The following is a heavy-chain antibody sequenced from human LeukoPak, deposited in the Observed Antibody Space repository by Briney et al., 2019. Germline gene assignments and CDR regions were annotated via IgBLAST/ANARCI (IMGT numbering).Heavy chain of an antibody. J-gene: IGHJ4*02. V-gene: IGHV3-7*01. D-gene: IGHD3-16*01. CDR2: IKHDGIEK. CDR1: GFPFDRYW. Sequence: GGSLRLSCGASGFPFDRYWMSWVRQAPGKGLEWVANIKHDGIEKNFVDSVKGRFTISRDNAENSLSLQMNSLRADDTAVYFCARQPIYEAYFDFWGQGTLVTVSS. CDR3: ARQPIYEAYFDF.